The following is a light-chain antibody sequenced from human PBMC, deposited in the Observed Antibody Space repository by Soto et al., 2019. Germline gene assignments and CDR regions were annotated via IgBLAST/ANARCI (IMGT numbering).Light chain of an antibody. V-gene: IGKV3-20*01. CDR3: QQYGSSPGT. J-gene: IGKJ1*01. CDR1: QSVSSSY. Sequence: EMVLTQSRGTLSLSPGKRATLSCRASQSVSSSYLAWYQQKPGQAPRLLIYGASSRATGIPDRFSGSGSGTDFTLTISRLEPEDFAVYYCQQYGSSPGTFGQGTKVDIK. CDR2: GAS.